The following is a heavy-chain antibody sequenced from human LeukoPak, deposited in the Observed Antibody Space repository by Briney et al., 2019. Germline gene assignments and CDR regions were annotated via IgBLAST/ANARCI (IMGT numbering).Heavy chain of an antibody. D-gene: IGHD3-3*01. Sequence: ASVKVSCKASGYTFTSYGISWVRQATGQGLEWMGWMNPNSGNTGYAQKFQGRVTITRNTSISTAYMELSSLRSEDTAVYYCERAAFMEGGGMDVWGQGTTVTVSS. CDR1: GYTFTSYG. V-gene: IGHV1-8*03. CDR3: ERAAFMEGGGMDV. CDR2: MNPNSGNT. J-gene: IGHJ6*02.